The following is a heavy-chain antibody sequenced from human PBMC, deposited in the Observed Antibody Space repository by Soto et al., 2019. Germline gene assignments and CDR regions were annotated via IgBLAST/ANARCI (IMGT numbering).Heavy chain of an antibody. CDR2: IYYSGST. CDR3: GVLPRSGWYIDY. V-gene: IGHV4-39*01. D-gene: IGHD6-19*01. CDR1: GGSISSSSYY. J-gene: IGHJ4*02. Sequence: SETLSLTCTVSGGSISSSSYYWGWIRQPPGKGLEWIGSIYYSGSTYYNPSLKSRVTISVDTSKNQFSLKLSSVTAADTAVYYCGVLPRSGWYIDYWGQGTLVTVSS.